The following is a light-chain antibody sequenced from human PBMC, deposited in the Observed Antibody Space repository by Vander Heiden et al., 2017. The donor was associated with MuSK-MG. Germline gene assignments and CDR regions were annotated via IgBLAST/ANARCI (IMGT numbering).Light chain of an antibody. Sequence: DIQMNQTPSSLSASVGDRVTITCRASQRISSYLNWYQQKPGKAPKLLIYASCSLQSGVPSRFSGSGSGTDFSLTISSLQPEDFATYYCQQSDSTPQTFGQGTKVEIK. V-gene: IGKV1-39*01. J-gene: IGKJ1*01. CDR2: ASC. CDR3: QQSDSTPQT. CDR1: QRISSY.